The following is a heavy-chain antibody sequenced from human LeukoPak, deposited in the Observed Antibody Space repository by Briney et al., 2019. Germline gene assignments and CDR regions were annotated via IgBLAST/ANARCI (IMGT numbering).Heavy chain of an antibody. J-gene: IGHJ3*02. V-gene: IGHV3-48*01. CDR2: ISGSSNTM. CDR3: ARDRVRGLRTGAFDI. Sequence: GGSLRLSCAAFEFTFSSYYMNWVRQAPGKGLEWISYISGSSNTMYYADSVKGRFFISRDNARNSLYLQINGLTVEDTAVYYCARDRVRGLRTGAFDIWGQGTVVTVSS. D-gene: IGHD3-10*01. CDR1: EFTFSSYY.